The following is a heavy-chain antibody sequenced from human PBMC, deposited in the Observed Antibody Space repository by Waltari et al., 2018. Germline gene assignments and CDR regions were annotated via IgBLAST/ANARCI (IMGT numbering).Heavy chain of an antibody. CDR1: AFTFSTFW. V-gene: IGHV3-74*01. Sequence: EXXLVEXGGXLVXPGGSLRLSXAASAFTFSTFWVHWVRQVPGKGLVWVXRIKSXGSATXYADSVKGRFXISRDNAKNTVYLQMNSXRAEDTAVXHXASXVHSGRYGWFDXWGQGTLVTVSS. D-gene: IGHD1-26*01. CDR3: ASXVHSGRYGWFDX. CDR2: IKSXGSAT. J-gene: IGHJ5*02.